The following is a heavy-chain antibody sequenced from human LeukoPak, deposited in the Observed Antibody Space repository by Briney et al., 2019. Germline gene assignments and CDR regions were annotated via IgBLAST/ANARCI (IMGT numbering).Heavy chain of an antibody. CDR3: ARGWGSGTPHY. J-gene: IGHJ4*02. CDR1: GGSFSGYY. V-gene: IGHV4-34*01. CDR2: INHSGST. Sequence: PSETLSLTCAVYGGSFSGYYWSWIRQPPGKGLEWIGEINHSGSTNYNPSLKSRVTISVDTSKNQFSLKLNSVTAADTAVYYCARGWGSGTPHYWGQGTLVTVSS. D-gene: IGHD3-10*01.